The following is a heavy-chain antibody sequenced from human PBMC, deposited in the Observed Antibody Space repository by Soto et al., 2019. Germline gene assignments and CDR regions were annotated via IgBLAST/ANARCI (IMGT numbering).Heavy chain of an antibody. Sequence: QVQMVESGGGVVQPGRSLRLSCAASGFTFSSSGMHWFRQAPGKGLEWVAVISYDGSNKYYADSVKGRFTISRDNSKNTLYLQMNSLRAEDTAVYYGAKDPGGVYDYWGQGTLVTVSS. CDR1: GFTFSSSG. V-gene: IGHV3-30*18. CDR3: AKDPGGVYDY. CDR2: ISYDGSNK. J-gene: IGHJ4*02. D-gene: IGHD3-16*01.